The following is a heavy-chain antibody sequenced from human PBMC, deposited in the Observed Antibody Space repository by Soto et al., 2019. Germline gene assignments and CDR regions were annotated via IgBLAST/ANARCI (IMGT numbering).Heavy chain of an antibody. Sequence: GGSLRLSCAASGFTFSSYAMHWVRQAPGKGLEWVAVISYDGSNKYYADSVKGRFTISRDNSKNTLYLQMNSLRAEDTAVYYCARGRRRTTVTRYMADFDYWGQGTLVTVSS. D-gene: IGHD4-17*01. CDR2: ISYDGSNK. CDR1: GFTFSSYA. J-gene: IGHJ4*02. V-gene: IGHV3-30-3*01. CDR3: ARGRRRTTVTRYMADFDY.